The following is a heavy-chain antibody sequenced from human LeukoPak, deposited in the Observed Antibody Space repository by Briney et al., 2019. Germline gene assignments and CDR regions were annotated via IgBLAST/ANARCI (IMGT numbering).Heavy chain of an antibody. CDR3: ARSTLSGRYYFDS. V-gene: IGHV1-46*01. CDR2: INPSGGST. D-gene: IGHD1-14*01. CDR1: GYTFTSYA. Sequence: ASVKVSCKASGYTFTSYAMNWVRQAPGQGLEWMAIINPSGGSTSYEQKFQGRVTMTRDTSTSTVYMELSSLRSEDTAVYYCARSTLSGRYYFDSWGQGTLVTVSS. J-gene: IGHJ4*02.